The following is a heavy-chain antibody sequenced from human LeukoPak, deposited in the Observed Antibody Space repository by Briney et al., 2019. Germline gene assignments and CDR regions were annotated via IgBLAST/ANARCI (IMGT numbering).Heavy chain of an antibody. CDR3: AKLAVAEQIDY. CDR1: GFTFSSYG. D-gene: IGHD6-19*01. CDR2: ISGSGGST. V-gene: IGHV3-23*01. Sequence: GGSLTLSCAASGFTFSSYGMSWVRQAPGKGLEWVSAISGSGGSTYYADSAKGRFTISRDNSKNTLYLQMNSLRAEDTAVYYCAKLAVAEQIDYWGQGTLVTVSS. J-gene: IGHJ4*02.